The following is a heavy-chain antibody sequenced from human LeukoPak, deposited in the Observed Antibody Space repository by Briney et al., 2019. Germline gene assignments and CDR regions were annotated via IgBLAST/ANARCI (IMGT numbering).Heavy chain of an antibody. CDR2: IGTSSTTI. V-gene: IGHV3-48*01. CDR3: ARFAAGGSYYYYMDV. J-gene: IGHJ6*03. D-gene: IGHD6-25*01. CDR1: GFTFSSYT. Sequence: GGSLRLSCAASGFTFSSYTMNWVRQPPGKGLEWVSNIGTSSTTIYYADSVKGRFTISRDNAKNSLYPQMNSLRADDTAVYYCARFAAGGSYYYYMDVWGKGTTVTVSS.